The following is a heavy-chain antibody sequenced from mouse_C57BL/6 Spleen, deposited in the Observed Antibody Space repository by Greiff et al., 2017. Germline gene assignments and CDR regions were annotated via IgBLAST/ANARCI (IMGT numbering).Heavy chain of an antibody. Sequence: VQLQQPGAELVRPGSSVKLSCKASGYTFTSYWMHWVKQRPIQGLEWIGNIDPSDSETHYNQKFKDKATLTVDKSSSTAYMQLSSLTSEDSAVYYGARGGFYYAIDYWGQGTSVTVSS. CDR3: ARGGFYYAIDY. CDR2: IDPSDSET. V-gene: IGHV1-52*01. CDR1: GYTFTSYW. J-gene: IGHJ4*01.